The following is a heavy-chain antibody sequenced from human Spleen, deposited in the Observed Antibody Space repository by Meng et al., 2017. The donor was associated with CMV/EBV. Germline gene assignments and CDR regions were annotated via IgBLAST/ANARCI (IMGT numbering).Heavy chain of an antibody. CDR1: GFSFSDYA. V-gene: IGHV3-23*01. Sequence: GGSLRLSCAASGFSFSDYAMRWVRQAPGKGLEWVSSISASGDSTCYADSVKGRFTISRDNSKNAFYLQMNSLRVEDTAIYYCGKGLFDPWGQGALVTVSS. CDR2: ISASGDST. CDR3: GKGLFDP. J-gene: IGHJ5*02.